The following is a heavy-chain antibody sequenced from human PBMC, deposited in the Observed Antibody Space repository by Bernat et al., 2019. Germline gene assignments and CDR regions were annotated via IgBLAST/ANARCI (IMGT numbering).Heavy chain of an antibody. J-gene: IGHJ3*02. Sequence: EVELVESGGGLVQPGGSLRLSCEASGFAVSTNYMSWVRQAPGKGLEWVSAMYSTGATYYADAVRGRLTVSRHNSKNTLDLQMNSLRAEDTAVYYCARAAFWSGYLNHDAFDIWGQGTMVTVSS. CDR2: MYSTGAT. CDR3: ARAAFWSGYLNHDAFDI. V-gene: IGHV3-53*04. CDR1: GFAVSTNY. D-gene: IGHD3-3*01.